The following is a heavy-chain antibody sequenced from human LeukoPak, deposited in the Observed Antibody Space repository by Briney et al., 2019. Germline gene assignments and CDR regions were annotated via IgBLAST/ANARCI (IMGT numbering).Heavy chain of an antibody. V-gene: IGHV4-34*01. CDR2: INHSGST. D-gene: IGHD2-2*01. Sequence: SETLSLTCAVYGGSFSGYYWSWIRQPPGKGLEWIGEINHSGSTNYNPSLKSRVTISVDTSKNHFSLKLRSVTAADTAVYYRARGGGGIVVVPAARAYYYGMDVWGKGTTVTVSS. CDR3: ARGGGGIVVVPAARAYYYGMDV. CDR1: GGSFSGYY. J-gene: IGHJ6*04.